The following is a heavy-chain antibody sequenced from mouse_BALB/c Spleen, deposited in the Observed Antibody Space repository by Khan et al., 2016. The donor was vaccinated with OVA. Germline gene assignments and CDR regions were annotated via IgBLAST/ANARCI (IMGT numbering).Heavy chain of an antibody. J-gene: IGHJ4*01. V-gene: IGHV1-39*01. Sequence: EVQLQESGPELEKPGASVKIACKASGYSFTGYNMNWVKQSNGESLEWIGNIDPYYGGTTYNQKFKGKATLTVDKSSSTAYMQLKSLTSEDSAVYYCAREGLSQYGMDYWGQGTSVTVSS. CDR2: IDPYYGGT. CDR3: AREGLSQYGMDY. CDR1: GYSFTGYN. D-gene: IGHD3-1*01.